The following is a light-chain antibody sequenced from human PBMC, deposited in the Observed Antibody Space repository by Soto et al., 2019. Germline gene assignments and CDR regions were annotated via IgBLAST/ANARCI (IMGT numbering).Light chain of an antibody. V-gene: IGKV3-11*01. Sequence: EIVLTQSPATLSLSPGERATLSCRASQSLTSLAWYQQKPGQAPRLLIYDGSIRATGIPARFSDSGSGPDFTLTISSLEPEDFAVYYCQQRSYWPWTFGQGTKVDIK. CDR2: DGS. CDR3: QQRSYWPWT. CDR1: QSLTS. J-gene: IGKJ1*01.